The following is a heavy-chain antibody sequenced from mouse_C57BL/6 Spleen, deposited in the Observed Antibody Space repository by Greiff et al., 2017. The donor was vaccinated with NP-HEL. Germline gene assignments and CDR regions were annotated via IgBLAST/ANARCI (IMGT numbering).Heavy chain of an antibody. CDR1: GYTFTSYW. J-gene: IGHJ4*01. D-gene: IGHD1-1*01. V-gene: IGHV1-69*01. CDR3: ARSGYGSSYDAMDY. Sequence: QVQLQQPGAELVMPGASVKLSCKASGYTFTSYWMHWVKQRPGQGLEWIGEIAPSDSYTNYNQKFKGKSTLTVDKSSSTAYMQLSSLTSEDSAVYYCARSGYGSSYDAMDYWGQGTSVTVSS. CDR2: IAPSDSYT.